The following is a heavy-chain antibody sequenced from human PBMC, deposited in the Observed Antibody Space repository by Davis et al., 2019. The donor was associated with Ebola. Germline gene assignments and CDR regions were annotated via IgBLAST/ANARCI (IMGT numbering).Heavy chain of an antibody. V-gene: IGHV3-23*01. CDR1: GFTFSSYA. CDR2: ISGSGGRT. J-gene: IGHJ3*02. D-gene: IGHD3-16*01. CDR3: AKGHYGEDAFDI. Sequence: GESLKLSCAASGFTFSSYAMSWVRQAPGKGLEWVSVISGSGGRTDYADSVKGRFTISRDNSKNTLYLQMNSLRAEDTAVYYCAKGHYGEDAFDIWGQGTMVTVSS.